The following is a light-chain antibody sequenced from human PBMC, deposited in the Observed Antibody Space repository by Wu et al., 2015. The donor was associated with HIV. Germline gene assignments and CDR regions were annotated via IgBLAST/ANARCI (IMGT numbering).Light chain of an antibody. CDR3: QQRSNWPPYT. CDR2: GAS. V-gene: IGKV3-15*01. Sequence: ERVMTQSPATLSVSPGERATLSCRASQSVSSNLAWYQQKPGQAPRLLIYGASTRATGIPARFSGSGSGTEFTLTISSLLSEDFAVYYCQQRSNWPPYTFGQGTKLEIK. J-gene: IGKJ2*01. CDR1: QSVSSN.